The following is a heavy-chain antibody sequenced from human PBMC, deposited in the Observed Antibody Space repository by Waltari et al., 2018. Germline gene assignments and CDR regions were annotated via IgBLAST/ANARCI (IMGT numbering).Heavy chain of an antibody. CDR1: GGSISSVAYY. Sequence: QLQLQESGPGLVKPSETVSLTCTVSGGSISSVAYYWGWVRQPPGKGLELIAIIFYSGATYYNPALESRVTISVDTSKNQFSLELTSVTDADTAVYYCARQDYYYVKGYFDLWGRGTLVTVSS. J-gene: IGHJ2*01. CDR3: ARQDYYYVKGYFDL. CDR2: IFYSGAT. D-gene: IGHD3-22*01. V-gene: IGHV4-39*01.